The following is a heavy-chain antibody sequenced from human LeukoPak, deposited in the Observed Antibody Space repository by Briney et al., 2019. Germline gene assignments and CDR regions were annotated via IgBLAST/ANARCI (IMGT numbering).Heavy chain of an antibody. CDR2: ISAYNGNT. D-gene: IGHD3-22*01. CDR3: ARTPRAYYYDSSGSSFDY. V-gene: IGHV1-18*01. Sequence: ASVKVSCKASGYTFTSYGISWVRQAPGQGLEWMGWISAYNGNTNYAQKLQGRVTMTTDTSTSTAYMELRSLRSDDTAVYYCARTPRAYYYDSSGSSFDYWGQGTLVTVSS. CDR1: GYTFTSYG. J-gene: IGHJ4*02.